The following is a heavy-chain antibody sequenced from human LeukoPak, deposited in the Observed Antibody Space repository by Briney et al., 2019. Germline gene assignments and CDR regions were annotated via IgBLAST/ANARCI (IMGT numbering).Heavy chain of an antibody. J-gene: IGHJ4*02. CDR1: GFTFSSYA. Sequence: PGGSLRLSCAASGFTFSSYAMSWVRQAPGKGLEWVSYISRSSSTIYYADSVKGRFTISRDNAKNSVFLQMNSLRAEDTAVYYCTRELSRGYWGQGTLVTVSS. D-gene: IGHD1-26*01. V-gene: IGHV3-48*04. CDR3: TRELSRGY. CDR2: ISRSSSTI.